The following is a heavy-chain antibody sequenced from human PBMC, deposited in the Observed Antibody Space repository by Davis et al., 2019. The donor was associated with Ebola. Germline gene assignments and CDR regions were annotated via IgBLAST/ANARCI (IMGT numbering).Heavy chain of an antibody. D-gene: IGHD1-26*01. V-gene: IGHV4-30-2*01. J-gene: IGHJ4*02. CDR1: GGSISSGGYS. CDR3: ARATNEGYFDY. Sequence: SETLSLTCAVSGGSISSGGYSWNWIRQPPVKGLEWIGHIYHGGTTYYNPSLKSRLTISVDTSNNHFFLKLTSVTAADTAVYYCARATNEGYFDYWGQGTLVTVSS. CDR2: IYHGGTT.